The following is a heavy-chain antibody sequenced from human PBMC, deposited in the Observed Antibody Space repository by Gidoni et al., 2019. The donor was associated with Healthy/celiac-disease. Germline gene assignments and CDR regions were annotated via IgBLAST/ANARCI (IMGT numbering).Heavy chain of an antibody. CDR1: GFTFSGSA. J-gene: IGHJ6*02. D-gene: IGHD1-26*01. CDR3: TRMGWELFYYYYGMDV. Sequence: EVQLVESGGGLVQPGGSLKLSCAASGFTFSGSAMHWVRQASGKGLEWVGRIRSKANSYATAYAASVKGRFTISRDDSKNTAYLQMNSLKTEDTAVYYCTRMGWELFYYYYGMDVWGQGTTVTVSS. V-gene: IGHV3-73*02. CDR2: IRSKANSYAT.